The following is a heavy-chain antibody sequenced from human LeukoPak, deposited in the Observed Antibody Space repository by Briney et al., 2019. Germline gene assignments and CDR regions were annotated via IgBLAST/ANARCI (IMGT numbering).Heavy chain of an antibody. V-gene: IGHV3-13*01. J-gene: IGHJ2*01. CDR2: IGTAGDT. CDR1: GFTFSSYD. Sequence: QAGGSLRLSCAASGFTFSSYDMPWVRQATGKGLEWVSAIGTAGDTYYPGSVKGRFTISRENAKNSLYLQMNSLRAGDAAVYYCARGIAAAVNYWYFDLWGRGTLVTVSS. CDR3: ARGIAAAVNYWYFDL. D-gene: IGHD6-13*01.